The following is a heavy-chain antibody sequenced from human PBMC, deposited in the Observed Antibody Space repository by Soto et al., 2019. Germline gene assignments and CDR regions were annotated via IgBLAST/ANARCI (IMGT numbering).Heavy chain of an antibody. CDR2: IYYSGST. CDR3: ARILTMTMCMDV. Sequence: QVQLQESGPGLVKPSETLSLTCTVSGGSISSYYWSWILQPPGKGLEWIGYIYYSGSTNYNPSLKSRVTISVDTSKNQFSLKLSSVTAADTAVYYCARILTMTMCMDVWGQGTTVTVSS. V-gene: IGHV4-59*08. D-gene: IGHD3-22*01. J-gene: IGHJ6*02. CDR1: GGSISSYY.